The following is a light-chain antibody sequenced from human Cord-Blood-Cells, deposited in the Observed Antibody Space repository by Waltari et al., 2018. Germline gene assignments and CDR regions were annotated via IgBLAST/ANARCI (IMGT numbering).Light chain of an antibody. CDR1: QSLLHSNGYNY. V-gene: IGKV2-28*01. CDR3: KQALQTPRT. J-gene: IGKJ1*01. CDR2: LGS. Sequence: DIVMTQSPLSLPVTPGEPASISCRSSQSLLHSNGYNYLDWYLQKSGQSPQLLIYLGSNRASGVPDRFSGSGSGTDFTLKISRVEAEDVGVYYCKQALQTPRTFGQGTKVEIK.